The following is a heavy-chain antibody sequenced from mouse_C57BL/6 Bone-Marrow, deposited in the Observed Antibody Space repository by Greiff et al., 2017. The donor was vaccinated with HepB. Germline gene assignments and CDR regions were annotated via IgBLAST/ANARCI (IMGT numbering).Heavy chain of an antibody. J-gene: IGHJ2*01. Sequence: QVQLQQPGAELVRPGSSVKLSCKASGYTFTSYWMDWVKQRPGQGLEWIGNIYPSDSETHYNQKFKDKATLTVDKSSSTAYMQLSSLTSEDSAVYYCARRDDGYSLFDYWGQGTTLTVSS. D-gene: IGHD2-3*01. V-gene: IGHV1-61*01. CDR2: IYPSDSET. CDR3: ARRDDGYSLFDY. CDR1: GYTFTSYW.